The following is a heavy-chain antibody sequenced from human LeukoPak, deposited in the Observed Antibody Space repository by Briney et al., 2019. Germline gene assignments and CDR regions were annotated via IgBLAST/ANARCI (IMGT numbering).Heavy chain of an antibody. CDR2: IYYSGST. Sequence: SETLSLTCTVSGGSVSSGSYYWSWIRQPPGKGLEWIGYIYYSGSTNYNPSLKSRITMSVDTSKNLFSLKLSSVTAADTAVYYCARDNYYDSSGYDAFDIWGQGTMVTVSS. CDR3: ARDNYYDSSGYDAFDI. J-gene: IGHJ3*02. D-gene: IGHD3-22*01. V-gene: IGHV4-61*01. CDR1: GGSVSSGSYY.